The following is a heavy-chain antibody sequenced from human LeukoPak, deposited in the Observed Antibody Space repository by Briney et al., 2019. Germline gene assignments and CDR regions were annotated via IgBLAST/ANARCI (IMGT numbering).Heavy chain of an antibody. J-gene: IGHJ4*02. CDR3: ARGPYYYDSSGRYFDY. Sequence: SETLSLTCTVSDGSINSYYWGWIRQPPGKGLEWIGSIYHSGSAYYNPSLKSRVTISVDTSKNQFSLRLSSLTAADTAVYYCARGPYYYDSSGRYFDYWGQGSLVTVSS. CDR2: IYHSGSA. CDR1: DGSINSYY. V-gene: IGHV4-38-2*02. D-gene: IGHD3-22*01.